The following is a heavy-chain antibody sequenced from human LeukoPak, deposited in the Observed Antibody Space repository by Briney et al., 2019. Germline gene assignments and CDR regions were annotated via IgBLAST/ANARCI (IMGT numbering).Heavy chain of an antibody. CDR1: GGSFSSYA. CDR3: AREGYSAEYDY. V-gene: IGHV1-69*01. Sequence: ASVKVSCKASGGSFSSYAISWVRQAPGQGLEWMGGIIPIFGTANYAQKFQGRVTITADESTSTAYMELSSLRSEDTAVYYCAREGYSAEYDYWGQGTLVTVSS. CDR2: IIPIFGTA. D-gene: IGHD1-26*01. J-gene: IGHJ4*02.